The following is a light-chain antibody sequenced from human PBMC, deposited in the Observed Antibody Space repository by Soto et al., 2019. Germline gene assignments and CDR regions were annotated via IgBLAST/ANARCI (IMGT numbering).Light chain of an antibody. CDR2: GAS. Sequence: EIVLTQSPGTLSLSPGERVTLSCRASQSVTSSNLAWYQQKPGQAPSLLISGASTRATAIPDRFIGSASGTHFTLTISRLEPEDFAVYYCQQYDTSPLTFGGGTKVEI. CDR3: QQYDTSPLT. V-gene: IGKV3-20*01. CDR1: QSVTSSN. J-gene: IGKJ4*01.